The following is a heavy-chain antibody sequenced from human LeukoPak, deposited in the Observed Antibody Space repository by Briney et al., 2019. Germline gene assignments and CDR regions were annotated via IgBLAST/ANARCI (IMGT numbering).Heavy chain of an antibody. V-gene: IGHV4-61*02. J-gene: IGHJ4*02. CDR1: GGSISSGSYY. Sequence: PSETLSHTCTVSGGSISSGSYYWSWIRQPAGKGLEWIGRIYTSGSTNYNPSLKSRVTISVDTSKNQFSLKLSSVTAADTAVYYCARDPGDCSNGVCYLFDYWGQGTLVTVSS. CDR3: ARDPGDCSNGVCYLFDY. D-gene: IGHD2-8*01. CDR2: IYTSGST.